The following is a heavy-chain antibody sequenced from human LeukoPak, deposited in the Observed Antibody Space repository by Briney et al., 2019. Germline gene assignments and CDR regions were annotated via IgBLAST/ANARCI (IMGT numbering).Heavy chain of an antibody. V-gene: IGHV3-9*01. CDR1: GFTFDDYA. D-gene: IGHD3-10*01. Sequence: PGRSLRLSCAASGFTFDDYAMHWVRQAPGKGLEWVSGISWNSGSIGYADSVKGRFTISRDNAKNSLYLQMTSLRAEDTALYYCAKDIRYSGSKGYFDYWGQGTLVTVSS. CDR3: AKDIRYSGSKGYFDY. J-gene: IGHJ4*02. CDR2: ISWNSGSI.